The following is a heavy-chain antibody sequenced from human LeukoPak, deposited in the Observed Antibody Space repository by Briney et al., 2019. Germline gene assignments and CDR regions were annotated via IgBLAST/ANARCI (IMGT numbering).Heavy chain of an antibody. CDR1: GFTFSSYA. CDR2: ISGSGGST. Sequence: GGPLRLSCAASGFTFSSYAMSWVRQAPGKGLEWVSAISGSGGSTYYADSVKGRFTISRDNSKNTLYLQMNSLRAEDTAVYYCAKGRSRGYSSGWYYFDYWGQGTLVTVSS. V-gene: IGHV3-23*01. CDR3: AKGRSRGYSSGWYYFDY. J-gene: IGHJ4*02. D-gene: IGHD6-19*01.